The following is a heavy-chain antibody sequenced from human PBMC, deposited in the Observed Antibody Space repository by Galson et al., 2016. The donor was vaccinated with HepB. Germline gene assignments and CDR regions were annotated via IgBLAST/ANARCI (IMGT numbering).Heavy chain of an antibody. V-gene: IGHV3-15*01. Sequence: SLRLSCAASGFTFSNAWMSWVRQAPGKGLEWVGRIKSKTDGGTTDYAAPVKGRLTISRDDSKNTLYLQMNSLKTEDTDFYYCTTGAWNSASDYWGQGTLVTVSS. D-gene: IGHD1-7*01. J-gene: IGHJ4*02. CDR2: IKSKTDGGTT. CDR3: TTGAWNSASDY. CDR1: GFTFSNAW.